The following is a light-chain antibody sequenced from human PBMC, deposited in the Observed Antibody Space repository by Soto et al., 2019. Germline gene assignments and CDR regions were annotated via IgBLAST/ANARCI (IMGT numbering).Light chain of an antibody. J-gene: IGKJ4*01. Sequence: EVVMTQSPATLSVSPGEGATLSCRAGQSVTYNLAWYQKRPGQPPRLLIYGASNRVAGIPARFSGSGSGTEFTLTITSLQSEDFAVYYCQQYNNWPTLTFGGGTKVEIK. CDR2: GAS. V-gene: IGKV3-15*01. CDR1: QSVTYN. CDR3: QQYNNWPTLT.